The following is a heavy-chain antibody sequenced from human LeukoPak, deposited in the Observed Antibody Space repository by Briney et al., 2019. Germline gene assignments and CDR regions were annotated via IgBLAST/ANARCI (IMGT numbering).Heavy chain of an antibody. V-gene: IGHV3-23*01. CDR1: GFTFSSYG. CDR2: ISGSGGST. CDR3: AKAGQGYYFDY. Sequence: GGSLRLSCAASGFTFSSYGMHWVRQAPGKGLEWVSAISGSGGSTYYADSVKGRFTVSRDNSKNTLYLQMNSLRAEDTAVYYCAKAGQGYYFDYWGQGTLVTVSS. D-gene: IGHD3-10*01. J-gene: IGHJ4*02.